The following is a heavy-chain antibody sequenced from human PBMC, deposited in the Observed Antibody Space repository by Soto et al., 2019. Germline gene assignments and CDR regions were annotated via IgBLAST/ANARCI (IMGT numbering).Heavy chain of an antibody. J-gene: IGHJ4*02. CDR2: IYHSGST. V-gene: IGHV4-30-2*01. Sequence: QLQLQESGSGLVKPSQTLSLTCAVSGGSISSGGYSWSWIRQPPGKGLEWIGYIYHSGSTYYTPALKSRVTISVDRSQNQVSLKLSYVTAADTAVYYCARGQPFGRWGQGTLVTVSS. CDR3: ARGQPFGR. CDR1: GGSISSGGYS. D-gene: IGHD3-3*01.